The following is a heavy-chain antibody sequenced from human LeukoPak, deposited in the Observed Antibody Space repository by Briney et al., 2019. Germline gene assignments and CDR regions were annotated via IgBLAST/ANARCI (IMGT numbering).Heavy chain of an antibody. Sequence: GGSLRLSCAASGFTFSSYGMHWVRQAPGKGLEWVAFIRYDGSNKYYADSVKGRFTISRDNSKNTLYLQMNSLRAEDTAVYYCAKERLAAAGQGYFDYWGQGTLVTVSS. CDR1: GFTFSSYG. D-gene: IGHD6-13*01. CDR3: AKERLAAAGQGYFDY. CDR2: IRYDGSNK. V-gene: IGHV3-30*02. J-gene: IGHJ4*02.